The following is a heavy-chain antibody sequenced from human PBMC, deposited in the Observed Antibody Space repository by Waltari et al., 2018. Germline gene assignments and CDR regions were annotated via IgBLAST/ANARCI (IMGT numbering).Heavy chain of an antibody. V-gene: IGHV4-59*08. CDR1: GGSISSYY. D-gene: IGHD6-13*01. J-gene: IGHJ4*02. Sequence: QVQLQESGPGLVKPSETLSLTCTVSGGSISSYYWSWIRQPPGKGLEWIGYIYYSGSTNYNPSRKRRVTISVDTSNNHFSLKLSSVTAADTAVYYCARQRGWGSSWSYFDYWGQGTLVTVSS. CDR2: IYYSGST. CDR3: ARQRGWGSSWSYFDY.